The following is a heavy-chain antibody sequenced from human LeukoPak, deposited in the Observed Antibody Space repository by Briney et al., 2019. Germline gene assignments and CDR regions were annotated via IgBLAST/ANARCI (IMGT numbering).Heavy chain of an antibody. CDR3: ASASITIVRSWFDP. CDR1: GGTFSSYA. Sequence: SVKVSCKASGGTFSSYAISWVRQAPGQGLEWMGRIIPILGIANYAQKFQGRVTITADKSTSTAYMELSSLRSEDTAVYYCASASITIVRSWFDPWGQGTLVTVSS. J-gene: IGHJ5*02. V-gene: IGHV1-69*04. CDR2: IIPILGIA. D-gene: IGHD3-10*01.